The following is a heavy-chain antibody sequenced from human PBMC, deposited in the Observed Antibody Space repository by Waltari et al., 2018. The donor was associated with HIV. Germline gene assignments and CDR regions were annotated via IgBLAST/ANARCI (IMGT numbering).Heavy chain of an antibody. J-gene: IGHJ6*02. CDR3: ARGDGDRPRRSVDV. V-gene: IGHV4-31*03. Sequence: QVQLQQSGPGLVKPSQTLSLTCTVSGGSIRSATYYWHWIRQHPGKGLEWIVHIFYSGSTYYHPSLKSRVTISVDTSKNQFSLKLNSVTAADTAVYYCARGDGDRPRRSVDVWGQGTTVTVSS. CDR2: IFYSGST. CDR1: GGSIRSATYY.